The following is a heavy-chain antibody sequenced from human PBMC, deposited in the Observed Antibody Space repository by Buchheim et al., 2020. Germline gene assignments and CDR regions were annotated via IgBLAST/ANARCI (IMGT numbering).Heavy chain of an antibody. V-gene: IGHV4-39*01. CDR2: IYYSGST. J-gene: IGHJ4*02. CDR3: ARGGNRGENDYSNYQGDY. CDR1: GGSISSSSYY. Sequence: QLQLQESGPGLVKPSETLSLTCTVSGGSISSSSYYWGWIRQPPGKGLEWIGSIYYSGSTYYNPSLKSRVTISVDTSKNQFSLKLSSVTAADTAVYYCARGGNRGENDYSNYQGDYWDQGTL. D-gene: IGHD4-11*01.